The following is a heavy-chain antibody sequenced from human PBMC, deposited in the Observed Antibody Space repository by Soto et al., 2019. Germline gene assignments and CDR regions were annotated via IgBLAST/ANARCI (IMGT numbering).Heavy chain of an antibody. CDR3: ARDDFWSGVYYFDY. Sequence: SGPTLVNPTQTLTLTRTFSGFSLSTSGMCVSWIRQPPGKALEWLARIDWDDDKYYSTSLKTRLTISKDTSKNQVVLTMTNMDPVDTATYYCARDDFWSGVYYFDYWGQGTLVTVSS. V-gene: IGHV2-70*11. CDR1: GFSLSTSGMC. CDR2: IDWDDDK. D-gene: IGHD3-3*01. J-gene: IGHJ4*02.